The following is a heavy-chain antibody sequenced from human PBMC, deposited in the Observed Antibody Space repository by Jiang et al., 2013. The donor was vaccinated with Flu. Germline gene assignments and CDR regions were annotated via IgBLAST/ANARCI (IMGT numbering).Heavy chain of an antibody. CDR2: ISYDGSNK. V-gene: IGHV3-30-3*01. CDR1: GFTFSSYA. J-gene: IGHJ1*01. D-gene: IGHD6-13*01. Sequence: QVQLVESGGGVVQPGRSLRLSCAASGFTFSSYAMHWVRQAPGKGLEWVAVISYDGSNKYYADSVKGRFTISRDNSKNTLYLQMNSLRAEDTAVYYCARDVYIAAARPPRRG. CDR3: ARDVYIAAARPPR.